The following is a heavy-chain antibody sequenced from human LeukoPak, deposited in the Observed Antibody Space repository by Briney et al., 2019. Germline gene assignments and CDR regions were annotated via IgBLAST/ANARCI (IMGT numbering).Heavy chain of an antibody. D-gene: IGHD1-7*01. Sequence: SETLSLTCTVSGGSISSYYWSWIRQPPGKGLEWIGYIYTSGSTNYNPSLKSRVTISVDTSKNQFSLKLSPVTAADTAVYYCARQNRELDAFDIWGQGTMVTVSS. CDR2: IYTSGST. CDR1: GGSISSYY. J-gene: IGHJ3*02. CDR3: ARQNRELDAFDI. V-gene: IGHV4-4*09.